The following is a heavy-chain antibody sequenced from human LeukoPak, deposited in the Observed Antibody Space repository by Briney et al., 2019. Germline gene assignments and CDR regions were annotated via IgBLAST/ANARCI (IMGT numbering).Heavy chain of an antibody. CDR1: GFTFSSYW. CDR3: ARDSLTCSSTSCVRSGMDV. V-gene: IGHV3-7*03. CDR2: INHNGNVN. D-gene: IGHD2-2*01. J-gene: IGHJ6*02. Sequence: GGSLRLSCAASGFTFSSYWMNWARQAPGKGLEWVASINHNGNVNYYVDSVKGRFTISRDNAKNSLYLQMGNLRAEDTAVYYCARDSLTCSSTSCVRSGMDVWGQGTTVTVSS.